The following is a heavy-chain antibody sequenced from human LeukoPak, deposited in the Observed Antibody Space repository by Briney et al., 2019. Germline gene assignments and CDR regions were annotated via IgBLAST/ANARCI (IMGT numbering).Heavy chain of an antibody. D-gene: IGHD3-10*01. J-gene: IGHJ4*02. CDR3: ARDGYVSGSHDY. V-gene: IGHV3-7*01. CDR1: GFTFSSYW. CDR2: IKQGGSEK. Sequence: GGFLRLSCAASGFTFSSYWMSWVRQAPGKGLEWVANIKQGGSEKYYVDSVKGRFTISRDNAENSLYLQMNSLRAEDTAVYYCARDGYVSGSHDYWGQGTLVTVSS.